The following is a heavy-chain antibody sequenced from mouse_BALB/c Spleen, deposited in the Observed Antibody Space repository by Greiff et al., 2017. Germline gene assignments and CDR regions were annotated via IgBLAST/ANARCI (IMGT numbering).Heavy chain of an antibody. Sequence: EVKLMESGPGLVKPSQSLSLTCTVTGYSITSDYAWNWIRQFPGNKLEWMGYISYSGSTSYNPSLKSRISITRDTSKNQFFLQLNSVTTEDTAPYYCAREGDSYYFDYWGQGTTLTVSS. D-gene: IGHD2-12*01. V-gene: IGHV3-2*02. CDR1: GYSITSDYA. J-gene: IGHJ2*01. CDR2: ISYSGST. CDR3: AREGDSYYFDY.